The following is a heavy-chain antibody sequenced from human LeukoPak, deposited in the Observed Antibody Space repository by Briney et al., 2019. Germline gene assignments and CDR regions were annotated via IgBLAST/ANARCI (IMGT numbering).Heavy chain of an antibody. J-gene: IGHJ5*02. V-gene: IGHV4-59*08. D-gene: IGHD3/OR15-3a*01. CDR3: ARMIFGGEYNWFDP. CDR1: GGSISSYY. Sequence: SETLSLTCTVSGGSISSYYWSWIRQPPGKGLEWIGYIYYSGSTNYNPSLKSRVTISVDTSKNQFSLKLSSVTAADTAVYYCARMIFGGEYNWFDPWGQGTLVTVSS. CDR2: IYYSGST.